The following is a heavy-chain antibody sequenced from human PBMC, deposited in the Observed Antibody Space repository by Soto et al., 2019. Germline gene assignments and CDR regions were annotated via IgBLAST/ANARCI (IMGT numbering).Heavy chain of an antibody. CDR1: GFTFSSYA. Sequence: PGGSLRLSCAASGFTFSSYAMHWVRQAPGKGLEWVAVISYDGSNKYYADSVKGRFTISRDNSKNTLYLQMNSLRAEDTAVYYCSRYPYDSSGYYFRGDFDYWGQGTLVTVSA. CDR3: SRYPYDSSGYYFRGDFDY. V-gene: IGHV3-30-3*01. J-gene: IGHJ4*02. D-gene: IGHD3-22*01. CDR2: ISYDGSNK.